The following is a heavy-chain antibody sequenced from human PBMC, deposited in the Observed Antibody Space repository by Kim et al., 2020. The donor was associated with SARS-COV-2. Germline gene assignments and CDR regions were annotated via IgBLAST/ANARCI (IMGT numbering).Heavy chain of an antibody. J-gene: IGHJ4*02. CDR3: ARVETTTVTD. Sequence: SETLSFTCTVSGGSISSSSYYWGWIRQPPGKGLEWIGSIYYSGSTYYNPSLKSRVTISVDTSKNQFSLKLSSVTAADTAVYYCARVETTTVTDWGQGTLV. CDR1: GGSISSSSYY. D-gene: IGHD4-17*01. V-gene: IGHV4-39*07. CDR2: IYYSGST.